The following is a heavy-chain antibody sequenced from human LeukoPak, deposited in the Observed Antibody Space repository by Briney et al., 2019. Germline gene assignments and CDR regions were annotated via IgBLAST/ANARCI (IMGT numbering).Heavy chain of an antibody. CDR1: GGSFSDYY. D-gene: IGHD3-9*01. Sequence: SETLSLTCAAYGGSFSDYYWSWIRQPPGKGLEWIGEINHSGSTNYNPSLKSRVTISVDTSKNQFSPKLSSVTAADTAVYYCARGGDDILTGPAPLYWGQGTLVTVSS. V-gene: IGHV4-34*01. CDR2: INHSGST. CDR3: ARGGDDILTGPAPLY. J-gene: IGHJ4*02.